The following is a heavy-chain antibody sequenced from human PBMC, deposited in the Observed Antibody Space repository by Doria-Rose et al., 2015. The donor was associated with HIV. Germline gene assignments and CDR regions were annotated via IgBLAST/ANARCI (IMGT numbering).Heavy chain of an antibody. D-gene: IGHD3-3*01. Sequence: VGTFSRYPIRWVRQAPGQGLEWMGRIIPVLGIRNYAQKFQGRVTITADESTSTAYIELSNLRSEDTAVYYCATTWSGYYLDYWGQGTLVTVSS. J-gene: IGHJ4*02. CDR1: VGTFSRYP. CDR2: IIPVLGIR. CDR3: ATTWSGYYLDY. V-gene: IGHV1-69*02.